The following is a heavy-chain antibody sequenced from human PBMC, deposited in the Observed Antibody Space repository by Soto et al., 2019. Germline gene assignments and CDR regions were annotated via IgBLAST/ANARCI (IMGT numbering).Heavy chain of an antibody. V-gene: IGHV4-31*03. CDR3: ARSVDP. CDR1: GGSISSGGYY. Sequence: QVQLQESGPGLVKPSQTLSLTCTVSGGSISSGGYYWSWIRQHPGKGPVWIGYIYYSGRTYYNPSLKSRVTMSVDTSKHQFSRKLSSMTAADTAVYYCARSVDPWGQGTLVTVSS. CDR2: IYYSGRT. J-gene: IGHJ5*02.